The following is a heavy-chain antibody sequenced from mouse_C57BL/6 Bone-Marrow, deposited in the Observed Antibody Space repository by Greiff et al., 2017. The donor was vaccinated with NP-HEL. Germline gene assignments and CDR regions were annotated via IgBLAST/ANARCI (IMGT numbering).Heavy chain of an antibody. Sequence: EVQLQQSGAELVRPGASVKLSCTASGFNIKDDYMHWVKQRPEQGLEWIGWIDPENGDTEYASKFQGKATITADTSSTTAYRQLSSLTSEDTAVYYCTTSRTVYAMDYWGQGTSVTVSS. J-gene: IGHJ4*01. CDR3: TTSRTVYAMDY. CDR2: IDPENGDT. D-gene: IGHD1-1*01. V-gene: IGHV14-4*01. CDR1: GFNIKDDY.